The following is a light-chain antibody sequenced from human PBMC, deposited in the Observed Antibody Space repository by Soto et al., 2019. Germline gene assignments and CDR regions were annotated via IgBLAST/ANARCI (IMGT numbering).Light chain of an antibody. CDR3: EQYGSTPLT. V-gene: IGKV3-20*01. J-gene: IGKJ4*01. CDR2: DAS. CDR1: QSVANNY. Sequence: EIVLTQSPGTLSLSPGERATLSCRASQSVANNYLAWYQQKPGQAPWFLIYDASSRATGIPDRLSGSGSGTDFTLTISRLEPEDFAVYYCEQYGSTPLTFGGGTKVEIK.